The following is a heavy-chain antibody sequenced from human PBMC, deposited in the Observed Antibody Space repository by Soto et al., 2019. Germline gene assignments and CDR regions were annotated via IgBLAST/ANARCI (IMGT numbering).Heavy chain of an antibody. V-gene: IGHV4-34*01. CDR1: GGSVSGYY. CDR3: ATATYSSSAYFDC. J-gene: IGHJ4*02. Sequence: SETLSLTCAVYGGSVSGYYRSWIRQPPGKGQEWIGEINHSGSTNYNPSLKSRVTIAVDTYKNQYSPRLGSVTAVHTAVFYCATATYSSSAYFDCRGQGTLVTV. D-gene: IGHD6-13*01. CDR2: INHSGST.